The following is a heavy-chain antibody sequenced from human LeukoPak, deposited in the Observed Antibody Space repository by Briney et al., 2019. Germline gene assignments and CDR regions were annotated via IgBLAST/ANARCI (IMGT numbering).Heavy chain of an antibody. CDR3: ARDRGEYRSHYSCFDP. J-gene: IGHJ5*02. V-gene: IGHV4-31*03. CDR2: IYYSGGT. D-gene: IGHD3-10*01. Sequence: SETLTLTCTVSGDSISSGTYYWSWIRQHPGKAPEWIGNIYYSGGTYYNPSLKSRVTMSVDTSKNQFSLKLKAVTAADTAIYYCARDRGEYRSHYSCFDPWGQATLVTVSS. CDR1: GDSISSGTYY.